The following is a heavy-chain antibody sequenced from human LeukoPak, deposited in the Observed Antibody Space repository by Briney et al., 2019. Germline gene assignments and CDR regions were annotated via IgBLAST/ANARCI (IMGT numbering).Heavy chain of an antibody. Sequence: PVGSLRLSCAGSGFTFSNYWMNWVRQAPGKGLVWVSRIKSDGGTSYADSVKGRFTISRDNSKNTLYLQMNSLRAEDTAVYYCAKAAEFVFAAGYFQHWGQGTLVTVSS. D-gene: IGHD6-25*01. CDR3: AKAAEFVFAAGYFQH. V-gene: IGHV3-74*01. J-gene: IGHJ1*01. CDR2: IKSDGGT. CDR1: GFTFSNYW.